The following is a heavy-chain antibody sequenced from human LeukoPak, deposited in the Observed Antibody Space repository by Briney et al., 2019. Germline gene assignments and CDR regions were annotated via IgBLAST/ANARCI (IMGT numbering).Heavy chain of an antibody. CDR3: ARVRGEVFIDY. CDR2: IYHSGSF. V-gene: IGHV4-4*02. Sequence: SGTLSLTCDVSGGSISSSNWWSWVRQSPERGLEWLAEIYHSGSFNRNPSLKSRVTISVDKSKNQFSLRLSSVTAADTAVYYCARVRGEVFIDYWGQGTLVTVSS. J-gene: IGHJ4*02. CDR1: GGSISSSNW. D-gene: IGHD3-10*01.